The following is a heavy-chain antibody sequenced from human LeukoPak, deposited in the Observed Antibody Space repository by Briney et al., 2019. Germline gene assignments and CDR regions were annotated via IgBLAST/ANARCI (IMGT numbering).Heavy chain of an antibody. V-gene: IGHV4-59*01. D-gene: IGHD6-13*01. CDR2: IYYSGST. CDR1: GGSISSYY. CDR3: ARDEEAAGSHWFDP. J-gene: IGHJ5*02. Sequence: SETLSLTCTVSGGSISSYYWSWIRQPPGKGLEWIGYIYYSGSTNYNPSLKSRVTISVDTSKNQFSLKLSSVTAADTAVYYCARDEEAAGSHWFDPWGQGTLVTVSS.